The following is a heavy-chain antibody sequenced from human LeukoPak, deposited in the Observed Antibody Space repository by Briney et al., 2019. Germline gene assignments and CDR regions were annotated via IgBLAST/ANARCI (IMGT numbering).Heavy chain of an antibody. V-gene: IGHV4-38-2*02. D-gene: IGHD1-26*01. CDR3: AGDRAIDDAFDI. CDR1: DDSITMYY. CDR2: IYYSGST. J-gene: IGHJ3*02. Sequence: PSETLSLTCTVSDDSITMYYWTWIRQPPGKGLEWIGSIYYSGSTYYNPSLKSRVTISVDTSKNQFSLKLSSVTAADTAVYYCAGDRAIDDAFDIWGQGTMVTVSS.